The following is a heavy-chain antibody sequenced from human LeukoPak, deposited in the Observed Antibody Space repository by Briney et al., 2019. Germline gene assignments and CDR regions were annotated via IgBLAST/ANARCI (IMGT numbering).Heavy chain of an antibody. CDR2: ISSSSSYI. J-gene: IGHJ6*02. D-gene: IGHD1-14*01. CDR3: AKVSGGGLYYDGMDV. Sequence: AGGSLRLSCAASGFTFSSYSMNWVRQAPGKGLEWVSSISSSSSYIYYADSVKGRFTISRDNSKSTLYLQMNSLRAEDTAVYYCAKVSGGGLYYDGMDVWGQGTTVTASS. V-gene: IGHV3-21*04. CDR1: GFTFSSYS.